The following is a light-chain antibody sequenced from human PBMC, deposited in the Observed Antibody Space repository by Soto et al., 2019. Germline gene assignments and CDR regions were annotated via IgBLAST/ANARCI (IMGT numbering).Light chain of an antibody. CDR2: SNN. CDR3: AAWDDSLNGPV. Sequence: QSVLTQPPSASGTPGQRVTISCSGISSNIGSNTVNWYQQLPGTAPKLLIYSNNQRPLGVPDRFSGSKSGTSASLAISGLQSEDDADYYCAAWDDSLNGPVFGGGTKLTVL. CDR1: SSNIGSNT. V-gene: IGLV1-44*01. J-gene: IGLJ2*01.